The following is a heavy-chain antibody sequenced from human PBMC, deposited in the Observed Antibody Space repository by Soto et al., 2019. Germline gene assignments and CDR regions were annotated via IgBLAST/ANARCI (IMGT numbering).Heavy chain of an antibody. D-gene: IGHD3-22*01. Sequence: LRLSCAASGFTFSSYAMSWVRQAPGKGLEWVSAISGSGGSTYYADSVKGRFTISRDNSKNTLYLQMNSLRAEDTAVYYCAKVVTMIVVVPNCFDPWGQGTLVTVSS. CDR2: ISGSGGST. J-gene: IGHJ5*02. V-gene: IGHV3-23*01. CDR3: AKVVTMIVVVPNCFDP. CDR1: GFTFSSYA.